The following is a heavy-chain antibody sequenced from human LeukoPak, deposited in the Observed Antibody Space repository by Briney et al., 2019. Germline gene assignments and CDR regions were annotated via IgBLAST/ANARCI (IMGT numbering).Heavy chain of an antibody. CDR2: ISYDGGNK. CDR1: GFTFSSHS. J-gene: IGHJ4*02. CDR3: ARDNGYRNGHAFDF. D-gene: IGHD5-18*01. V-gene: IGHV3-30-3*01. Sequence: GGSLRLSCAASGFTFSSHSIHWVRQAPGKGLEWVALISYDGGNKYYADSVEGRFTISRDNSKNTPYLQVNSLRGEDTGVYYCARDNGYRNGHAFDFWGQGTLVTVSS.